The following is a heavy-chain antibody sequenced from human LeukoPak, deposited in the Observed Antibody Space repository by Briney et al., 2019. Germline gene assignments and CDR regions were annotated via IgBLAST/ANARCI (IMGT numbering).Heavy chain of an antibody. J-gene: IGHJ4*02. V-gene: IGHV3-64*01. CDR3: ARASGFEGTGSHYDILTGYYSDY. CDR1: GFTFSSYA. Sequence: GGSLRLSCAASGFTFSSYAMHWVREAPGGGLEYVSAISSNGGSTYYANSVKGSFTISRDNSKNTLYLQMGSLRDEDMAVYYCARASGFEGTGSHYDILTGYYSDYWGQGTLVTVSS. D-gene: IGHD3-9*01. CDR2: ISSNGGST.